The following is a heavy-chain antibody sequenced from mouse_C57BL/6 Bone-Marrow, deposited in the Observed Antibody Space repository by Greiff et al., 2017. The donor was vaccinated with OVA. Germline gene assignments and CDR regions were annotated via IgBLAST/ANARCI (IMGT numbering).Heavy chain of an antibody. V-gene: IGHV1-63*01. CDR3: ARDGSSYWYFDV. CDR1: GYTFTNYW. D-gene: IGHD1-1*01. Sequence: VKLQESGAELVRPGTSVKMSCKASGYTFTNYWIGWAKQRPGHGLEWIGDIYPGGGYTNYNEKFKGKATLTADKSSSTAYMQFSSLTSEDSAIYYCARDGSSYWYFDVWGTGTTVTVSS. J-gene: IGHJ1*03. CDR2: IYPGGGYT.